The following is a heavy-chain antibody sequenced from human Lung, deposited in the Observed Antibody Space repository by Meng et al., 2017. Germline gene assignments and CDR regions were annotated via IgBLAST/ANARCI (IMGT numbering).Heavy chain of an antibody. CDR3: ARLADYGDYRPFDF. D-gene: IGHD4-17*01. CDR2: IYPFDSET. V-gene: IGHV5-51*01. CDR1: GYKFIDYW. J-gene: IGHJ4*02. Sequence: GESLQISCQGSGYKFIDYWIGWVRQMPGKGLEWMGIIYPFDSETTYSPSFQGQVTISADKSINTAYLQWSSLKASDTAMYYCARLADYGDYRPFDFWGQGTLVTVSS.